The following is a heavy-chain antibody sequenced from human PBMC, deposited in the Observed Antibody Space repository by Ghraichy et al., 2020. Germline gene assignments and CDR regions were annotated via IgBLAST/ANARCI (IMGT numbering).Heavy chain of an antibody. CDR3: ARGGYCSSTSCHGYYYYYGMDV. CDR2: INPSGGST. Sequence: ASVKVSCKASGYTFTSYYMHWVRQAPGQGLEWMGIINPSGGSTSYAQKFQGRVTMTRDTSTSTVYMELSSLRSEDTAVYYCARGGYCSSTSCHGYYYYYGMDVWGQGTTVTVSS. CDR1: GYTFTSYY. D-gene: IGHD2-2*01. J-gene: IGHJ6*02. V-gene: IGHV1-46*01.